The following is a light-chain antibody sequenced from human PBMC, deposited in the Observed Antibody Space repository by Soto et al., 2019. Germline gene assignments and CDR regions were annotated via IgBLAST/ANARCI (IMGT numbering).Light chain of an antibody. CDR2: HAS. CDR3: QQYGSSPPSLT. Sequence: EIVLTQSPGTLSLSPGERAALSCRSRQSVSSSYLAWYQQKPGQAPRLLIYHASTRATGIPDRFSGSGSGTDFTLTISRLEPEDFAVYYCQQYGSSPPSLTFGGGTKVEIK. J-gene: IGKJ4*01. CDR1: QSVSSSY. V-gene: IGKV3-20*01.